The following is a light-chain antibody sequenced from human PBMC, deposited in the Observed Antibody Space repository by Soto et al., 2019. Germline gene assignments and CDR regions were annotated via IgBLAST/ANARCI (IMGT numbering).Light chain of an antibody. CDR3: QQYVSSVT. CDR2: GAS. Sequence: EIVLTQSPGSLSLSPGERATLSCRASQSVDSSSFAWYQKKPGQAPRLLIYGASKRATGIPDRFSGSGSGTDFTLTISRLEPEDFAVYYCQQYVSSVTFGQGTNVEIK. CDR1: QSVDSSS. J-gene: IGKJ1*01. V-gene: IGKV3-20*01.